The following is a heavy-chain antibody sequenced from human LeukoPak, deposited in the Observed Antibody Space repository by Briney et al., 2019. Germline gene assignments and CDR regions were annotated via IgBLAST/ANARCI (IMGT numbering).Heavy chain of an antibody. J-gene: IGHJ3*02. D-gene: IGHD3-22*01. CDR3: ARDRFESYYYDSSGYYHLDAFDI. Sequence: PSQTLSLTCSVSGGSISSGSYYWSWIRQPAGKGLEWIGRIYTSGSTNYNPSLKSRVTISVDTSKNQFSLKLSSVTAADTAVYYCARDRFESYYYDSSGYYHLDAFDIWGQGTMVTVSS. CDR2: IYTSGST. V-gene: IGHV4-61*02. CDR1: GGSISSGSYY.